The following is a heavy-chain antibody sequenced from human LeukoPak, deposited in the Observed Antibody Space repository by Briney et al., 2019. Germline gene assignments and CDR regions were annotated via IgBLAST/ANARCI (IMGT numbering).Heavy chain of an antibody. CDR1: GGTFSSYA. D-gene: IGHD3-22*01. V-gene: IGHV1-69*13. Sequence: GASVNVSCKASGGTFSSYAISWVRQAPGQGLEWMGGIIPIFGTANYAQKFQGRVTITADESTSTAYMELSSLRSEDTAVYYCARDPPGDSSGYFQPYYYYGMDVWGQGTTVTVSS. J-gene: IGHJ6*02. CDR3: ARDPPGDSSGYFQPYYYYGMDV. CDR2: IIPIFGTA.